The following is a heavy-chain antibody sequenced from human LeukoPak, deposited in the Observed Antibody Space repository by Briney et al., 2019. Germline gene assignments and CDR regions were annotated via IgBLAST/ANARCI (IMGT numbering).Heavy chain of an antibody. D-gene: IGHD5-12*01. V-gene: IGHV3-21*01. CDR1: GFTFSSYS. Sequence: GGFLRLSCAASGFTFSSYSMNWVRQAPGKGLEWVSSISSSSSYIYYADSVKGRFTISRDNAENSLYLQMNSLRAEDTAVYYCARGRGYSGYIDYWGQGTLVTVSS. CDR2: ISSSSSYI. CDR3: ARGRGYSGYIDY. J-gene: IGHJ4*02.